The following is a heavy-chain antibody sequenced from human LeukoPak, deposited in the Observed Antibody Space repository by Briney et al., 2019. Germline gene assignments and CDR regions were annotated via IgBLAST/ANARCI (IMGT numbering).Heavy chain of an antibody. D-gene: IGHD3-16*01. CDR1: GFTFSDFG. CDR3: ARDGGIIRFGGQDV. CDR2: MNRDGSEK. Sequence: GGSLRLSCAASGFTFSDFGLSWVRQAPGKGLEWVANMNRDGSEKNYVDSMKGRITISRDNAKNSLYLQMNSLRVEDTAVYYCARDGGIIRFGGQDVWGQGTTVTVS. J-gene: IGHJ6*02. V-gene: IGHV3-7*01.